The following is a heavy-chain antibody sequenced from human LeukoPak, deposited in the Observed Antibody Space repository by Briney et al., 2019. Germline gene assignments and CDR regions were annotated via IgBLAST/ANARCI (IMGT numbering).Heavy chain of an antibody. J-gene: IGHJ4*02. CDR3: ARDGMITFGGVIVFDY. CDR2: ISWNSGSI. V-gene: IGHV3-9*01. CDR1: GFTFDDYA. Sequence: GGSLRLSCAASGFTFDDYAMHWVRQAPGKGLEWVSGISWNSGSIGYADSVKGRFTISRDNAKNSLYLQMNSLRAEDTAVYYCARDGMITFGGVIVFDYWGQGTLVTVSS. D-gene: IGHD3-16*02.